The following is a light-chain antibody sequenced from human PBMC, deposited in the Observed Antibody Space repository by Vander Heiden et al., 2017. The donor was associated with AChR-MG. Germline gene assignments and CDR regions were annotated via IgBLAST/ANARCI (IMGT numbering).Light chain of an antibody. CDR3: QSYDSGLSGSV. Sequence: QSVLTQPPSVSGAPGQRVTISCTGSSPNIGAGYDVHWYRQVPGAAPKLLIYGSFNRPSGVPDRFSGSKSATSASLAISGLLAEDEADYHCQSYDSGLSGSVFGGGTRLTVL. CDR1: SPNIGAGYD. V-gene: IGLV1-40*01. J-gene: IGLJ3*02. CDR2: GSF.